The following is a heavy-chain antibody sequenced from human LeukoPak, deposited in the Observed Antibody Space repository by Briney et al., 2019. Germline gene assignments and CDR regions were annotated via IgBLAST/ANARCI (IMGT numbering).Heavy chain of an antibody. Sequence: SETLSLTCTVSGGSISTYYWSWIRQPPGKGLEWIGYIYYSGSTNYNPSLKSRVTISVDTSKNQFSLNLTSVTAADTAVYYCASTYDGSGYRQFDYWGQGTLVTVSS. D-gene: IGHD3-22*01. CDR3: ASTYDGSGYRQFDY. CDR1: GGSISTYY. V-gene: IGHV4-59*08. CDR2: IYYSGST. J-gene: IGHJ4*02.